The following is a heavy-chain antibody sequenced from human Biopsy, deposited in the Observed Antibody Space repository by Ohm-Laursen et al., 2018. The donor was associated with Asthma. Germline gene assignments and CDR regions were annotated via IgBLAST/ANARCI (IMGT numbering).Heavy chain of an antibody. J-gene: IGHJ3*01. CDR2: VNTGIGDT. V-gene: IGHV1-3*04. D-gene: IGHD3-9*01. CDR3: ARTYYDFLTGQVKDVFGV. Sequence: VASVKVSCKASGYNFISFAIHWVRKAPGQRLEWMAWVNTGIGDTKYSQKFQGRVTITRDTSASTAYMELRCLRSEDTATYYCARTYYDFLTGQVKDVFGVWGQGTMVTVSS. CDR1: GYNFISFA.